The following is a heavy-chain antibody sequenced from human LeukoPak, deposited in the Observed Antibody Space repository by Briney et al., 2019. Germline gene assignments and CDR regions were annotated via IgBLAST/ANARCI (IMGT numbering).Heavy chain of an antibody. CDR3: ARHEDTAMGVDY. CDR1: GGSISSYY. D-gene: IGHD5-18*01. Sequence: SETLSLTCTVSGGSISSYYWSWIRQPPGKGLEWIGYIYYSGSTDYNSSLKSRVTISEDTSKKQFSLKVSSVTAADTAVYYCARHEDTAMGVDYWGQGTLVTVSS. CDR2: IYYSGST. V-gene: IGHV4-59*01. J-gene: IGHJ4*02.